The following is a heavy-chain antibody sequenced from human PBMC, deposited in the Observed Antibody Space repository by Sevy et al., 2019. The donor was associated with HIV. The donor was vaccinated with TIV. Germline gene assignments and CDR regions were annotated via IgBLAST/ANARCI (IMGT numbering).Heavy chain of an antibody. D-gene: IGHD3-10*01. Sequence: SETLSLTCTVSGGSISSSSYYCGWIRQPPGKGLEWIGSIYYSGSTYYNPSLKSRVTISVDTSKNQFSLKLSSVTAADTAVYYCASSTLYGFYYFDYWGQGTLVTVSS. CDR3: ASSTLYGFYYFDY. CDR1: GGSISSSSYY. CDR2: IYYSGST. J-gene: IGHJ4*02. V-gene: IGHV4-39*01.